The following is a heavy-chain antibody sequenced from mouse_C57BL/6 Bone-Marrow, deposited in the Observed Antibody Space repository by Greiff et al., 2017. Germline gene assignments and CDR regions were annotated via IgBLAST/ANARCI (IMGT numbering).Heavy chain of an antibody. Sequence: EVKLVESGGGLVQSGRSLRLSCATSGFTFSDFYMEWVRQAPGKGLEWIAASRNKANDYTTEYSASVTGRFIVSRDTSQSILYLQMHALRAEDADIDGYARDTDKKLYWYFDVWGTGTTVTGSS. CDR3: ARDTDKKLYWYFDV. CDR1: GFTFSDFY. J-gene: IGHJ1*03. CDR2: SRNKANDYTT. V-gene: IGHV7-1*01.